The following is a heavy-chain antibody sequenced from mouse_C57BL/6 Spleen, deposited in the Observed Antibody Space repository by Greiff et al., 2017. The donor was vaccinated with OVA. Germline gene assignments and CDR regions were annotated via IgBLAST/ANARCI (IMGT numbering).Heavy chain of an antibody. D-gene: IGHD1-1*01. CDR2: ISSGSSTI. J-gene: IGHJ2*01. CDR1: GFTFSDYG. V-gene: IGHV5-17*01. Sequence: EVKLQESGGGLVKPGGSLKLSCAASGFTFSDYGMHWVRQAPEKGLEWVAYISSGSSTIYYAATVKGRFTISRDNAKNTLFLQMTSLRSEDTAMDYCAKIYGSSSVDFDYWGQGTTLTVSS. CDR3: AKIYGSSSVDFDY.